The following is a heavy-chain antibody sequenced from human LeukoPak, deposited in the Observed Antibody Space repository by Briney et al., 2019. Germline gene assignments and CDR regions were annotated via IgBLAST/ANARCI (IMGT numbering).Heavy chain of an antibody. J-gene: IGHJ6*03. Sequence: GASVKVSCKASGYTFTSYDINWVRQATGQGLEWMGWMNPNSGNTGYAQKFQGRVTMNRNTYISTAYMELSSLRSEDTAVYYCARGYCSSTSCYFYYYYYYMDVWGKGTTVTVSS. CDR1: GYTFTSYD. V-gene: IGHV1-8*01. CDR3: ARGYCSSTSCYFYYYYYYMDV. D-gene: IGHD2-2*01. CDR2: MNPNSGNT.